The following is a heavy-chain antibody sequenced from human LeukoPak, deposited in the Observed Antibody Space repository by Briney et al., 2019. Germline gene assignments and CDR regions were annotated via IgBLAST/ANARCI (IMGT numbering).Heavy chain of an antibody. D-gene: IGHD5-12*01. CDR1: GFTFSSYS. Sequence: GGSLRLPCAASGFTFSSYSMNWVRQAPGKGLEWVSYISSSSSTIYYADSVKGRFTISRDNAKDSLYLQMNSLRAEDTAVYYCARAGRATSDAFDIWGQGTMVTVSS. CDR2: ISSSSSTI. J-gene: IGHJ3*02. V-gene: IGHV3-48*01. CDR3: ARAGRATSDAFDI.